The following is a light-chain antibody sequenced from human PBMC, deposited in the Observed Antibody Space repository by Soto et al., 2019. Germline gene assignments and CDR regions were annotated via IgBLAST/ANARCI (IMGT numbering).Light chain of an antibody. Sequence: QSALTQPASVSGSPGQSITISCSGTSSDVGGYNFVSWYQHHPGKPPKLMLYHVSNRPSGVSSRFSGSKSGNTASLTISGLQAEYEAHYYCSSYTSSRTLVFGGGTKLTVL. J-gene: IGLJ2*01. CDR2: HVS. CDR1: SSDVGGYNF. V-gene: IGLV2-14*03. CDR3: SSYTSSRTLV.